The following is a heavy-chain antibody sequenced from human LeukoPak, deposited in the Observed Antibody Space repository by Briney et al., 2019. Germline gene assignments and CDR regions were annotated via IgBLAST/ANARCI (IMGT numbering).Heavy chain of an antibody. D-gene: IGHD5-12*01. V-gene: IGHV3-11*03. Sequence: PGGSLRLSCAASGFTFSDYFMSWIRQAPGKGLEWVSYISGSSSYANYGDSVKGRFTISRDNAKNSLYLQMNSLRVEDTALYYCARIVLSGGYELVDYWGQGTLLTVSS. CDR1: GFTFSDYF. CDR3: ARIVLSGGYELVDY. J-gene: IGHJ4*02. CDR2: ISGSSSYA.